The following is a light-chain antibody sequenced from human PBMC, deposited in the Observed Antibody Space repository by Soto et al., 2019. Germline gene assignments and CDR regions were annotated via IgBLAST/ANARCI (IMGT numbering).Light chain of an antibody. CDR2: DAS. CDR1: QSISSSY. CDR3: QQYGTSPRIT. J-gene: IGKJ5*01. V-gene: IGKV3-20*01. Sequence: EIVLTQSPGTLSLSPGERATLSCRASQSISSSYLAWYQQKPGQAPRLLIYDASSRATGIPDRFSGSGSGTDFTLTISRLEPEDLAVYYCQQYGTSPRITFGQGTRREIK.